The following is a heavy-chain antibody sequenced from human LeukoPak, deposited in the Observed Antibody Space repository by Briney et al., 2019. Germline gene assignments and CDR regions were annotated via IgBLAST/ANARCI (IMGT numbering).Heavy chain of an antibody. J-gene: IGHJ5*02. V-gene: IGHV1-18*01. Sequence: ASVKVSCKASGYTFTSYGISWVRQAPGQGLEWMGWISAYNGNTNYAQKLKGRVTMTTDTSTSTAYMELRSLRSDDTAVYYCAREVRVVFVNWFDPWGQGTLVTVSS. CDR3: AREVRVVFVNWFDP. CDR2: ISAYNGNT. CDR1: GYTFTSYG. D-gene: IGHD2-15*01.